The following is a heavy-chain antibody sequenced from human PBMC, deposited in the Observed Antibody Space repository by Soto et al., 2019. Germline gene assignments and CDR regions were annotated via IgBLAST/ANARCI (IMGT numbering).Heavy chain of an antibody. CDR1: GFTFSSYA. J-gene: IGHJ4*02. V-gene: IGHV3-30-3*01. CDR3: ARDYQQLVPRTHYFDY. D-gene: IGHD6-13*01. CDR2: ISYDGSNK. Sequence: GGSLRLSCAASGFTFSSYALHWVRQAPGKGLEWVAVISYDGSNKYYADSVKGRFTISRDNSKNTLYLQMNSLRAEDTAVYYCARDYQQLVPRTHYFDYWGQGTLVTVSS.